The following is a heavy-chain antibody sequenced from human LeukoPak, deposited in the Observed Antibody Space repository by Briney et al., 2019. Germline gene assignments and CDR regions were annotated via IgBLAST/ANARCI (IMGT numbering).Heavy chain of an antibody. CDR3: AKLTGSDGFDL. CDR2: LSHDRSKE. CDR1: GFTFSTYR. Sequence: PGGSLRLSCAASGFTFSTYRMNWVRQAPGKGLDWVAVLSHDRSKEFYADSVKGRFTVSRDNSKNTLYLQMNNLRIEDTAVYYCAKLTGSDGFDLWGQGTLVTVSS. J-gene: IGHJ3*01. D-gene: IGHD7-27*01. V-gene: IGHV3-30*18.